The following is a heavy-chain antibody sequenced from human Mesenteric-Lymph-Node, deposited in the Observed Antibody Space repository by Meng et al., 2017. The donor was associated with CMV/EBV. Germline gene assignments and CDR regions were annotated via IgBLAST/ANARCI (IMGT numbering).Heavy chain of an antibody. Sequence: ASVKVSCKASGYTFTGYYMHWVRQAPGQGLEWMGWINPNSGGTNYAQKFQGRVTMTRDTSISTAYMELSRLRSDDTAVYYCANLKLPGDAFDIWGQGTMVTVSS. CDR1: GYTFTGYY. V-gene: IGHV1-2*02. J-gene: IGHJ3*02. CDR3: ANLKLPGDAFDI. CDR2: INPNSGGT. D-gene: IGHD4-23*01.